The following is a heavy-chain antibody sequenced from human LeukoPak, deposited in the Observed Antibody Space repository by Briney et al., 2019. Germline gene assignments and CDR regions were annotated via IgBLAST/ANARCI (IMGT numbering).Heavy chain of an antibody. CDR2: IIPQFENT. D-gene: IGHD6-6*01. V-gene: IGHV1-69*13. CDR3: ARVGSSSSNYYYYMDV. CDR1: EEDIRNYL. Sequence: GASVKVSCKSSEEDIRNYLITWVRQAPGQGPEWVGGIIPQFENTNYAQKFRGRVTITADESTSTAYMELSSLRSEDTAVYYCARVGSSSSNYYYYMDVWGKGTTVTVSS. J-gene: IGHJ6*03.